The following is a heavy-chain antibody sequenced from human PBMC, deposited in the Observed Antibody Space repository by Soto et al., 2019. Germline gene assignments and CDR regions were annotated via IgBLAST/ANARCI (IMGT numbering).Heavy chain of an antibody. Sequence: WIWIRQPAGKGLEWIGRMYISGTTDYNPSLRGRATMSVDTSKNQFSLTLTSVTAADTAVYYCARERAAPSWIDPWGRGTLVTVSS. CDR3: ARERAAPSWIDP. J-gene: IGHJ5*02. V-gene: IGHV4-4*07. D-gene: IGHD6-6*01. CDR2: MYISGTT.